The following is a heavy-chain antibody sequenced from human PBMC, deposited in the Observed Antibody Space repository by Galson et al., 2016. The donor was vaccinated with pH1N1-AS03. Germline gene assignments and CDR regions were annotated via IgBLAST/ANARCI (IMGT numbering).Heavy chain of an antibody. CDR1: GYPFNNHF. J-gene: IGHJ4*02. Sequence: SVKVSCKASGYPFNNHFVHWVRQAPGQGLEWMGIVTPTGVGITYADKFQDRVTMTSDTSTGTFYMELSSMTSEDTAVYYCAIEKSPVFDHWGQGTLVTVSA. CDR3: AIEKSPVFDH. CDR2: VTPTGVGI. V-gene: IGHV1-46*02.